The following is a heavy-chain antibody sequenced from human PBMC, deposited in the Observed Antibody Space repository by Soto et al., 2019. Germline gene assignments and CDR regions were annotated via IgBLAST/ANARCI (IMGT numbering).Heavy chain of an antibody. V-gene: IGHV4-4*02. CDR1: GASISSSSW. CDR3: ARDLGGFDP. D-gene: IGHD7-27*01. J-gene: IGHJ5*02. Sequence: QVQLQESGPGLVKPSGTLTVTCTVSGASISSSSWWSWVRQPPGKGLEWIGEVYHSGDTNYNPSLKSRVILSVDKSKNQLSLNLTSVTAADTAVYYCARDLGGFDPWGQGTLVTVSS. CDR2: VYHSGDT.